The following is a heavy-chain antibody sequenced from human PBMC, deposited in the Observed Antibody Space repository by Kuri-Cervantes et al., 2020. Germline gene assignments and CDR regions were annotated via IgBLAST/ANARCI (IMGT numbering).Heavy chain of an antibody. D-gene: IGHD4-17*01. J-gene: IGHJ5*02. CDR3: ARALDYGDYVGGWFDP. CDR2: IYYSGST. Sequence: SETLSLTCAVYGGSFSGYYWSWIRQPPGKGLEWIGYIYYSGSTNYNPSLKSRVTISVDTSKNQFSLKLSSVTAADTAVYYCARALDYGDYVGGWFDPWGQGTLVTVSS. V-gene: IGHV4-59*12. CDR1: GGSFSGYY.